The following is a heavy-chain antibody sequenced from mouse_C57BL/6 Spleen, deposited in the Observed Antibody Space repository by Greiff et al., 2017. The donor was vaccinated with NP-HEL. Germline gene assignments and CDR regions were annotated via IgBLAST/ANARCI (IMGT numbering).Heavy chain of an antibody. V-gene: IGHV1-80*01. J-gene: IGHJ3*01. CDR2: IYPGDGDT. Sequence: QVQLKESGAELVKPGASVKISCKASGYAFSSYWMNWVKQRPGKGLEWIGQIYPGDGDTNYNGKFKGKATLTADKSSSTAYMQLSSLTSEDSAVYFCAREDDAWFAYWGQGTLVTVSA. D-gene: IGHD2-12*01. CDR3: AREDDAWFAY. CDR1: GYAFSSYW.